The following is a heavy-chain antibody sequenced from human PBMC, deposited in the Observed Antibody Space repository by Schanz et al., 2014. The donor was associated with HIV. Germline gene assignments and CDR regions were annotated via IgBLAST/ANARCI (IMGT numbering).Heavy chain of an antibody. Sequence: EVQLVESGGGLVQPGGSLRLSCVASGVTFSNYWMTWVRHVSGKGLEWVANIKQDGTEMYYVDSVKGRFTISRDNAKNSLYLQMSSLRVEDTAVYYCARVEGPPTFYYYYYGSDVWGQGTAVTVSS. CDR2: IKQDGTEM. V-gene: IGHV3-7*01. J-gene: IGHJ6*02. CDR3: ARVEGPPTFYYYYYGSDV. CDR1: GVTFSNYW. D-gene: IGHD4-4*01.